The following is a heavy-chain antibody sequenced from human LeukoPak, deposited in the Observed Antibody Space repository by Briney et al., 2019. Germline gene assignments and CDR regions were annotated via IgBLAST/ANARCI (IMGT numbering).Heavy chain of an antibody. CDR2: IHYFGST. CDR3: ARHNPGRDGYHYGYSHFDL. CDR1: GVSFSSSSYY. D-gene: IGHD5-24*01. Sequence: SETLSLTCTVSGVSFSSSSYYWVWMGQPPGQGLEWIGSIHYFGSTNYNPSLSSRVTICVDTSKNQFSLKLSYVNAADTAVYYCARHNPGRDGYHYGYSHFDLWGRGTLVTVSS. J-gene: IGHJ2*01. V-gene: IGHV4-39*01.